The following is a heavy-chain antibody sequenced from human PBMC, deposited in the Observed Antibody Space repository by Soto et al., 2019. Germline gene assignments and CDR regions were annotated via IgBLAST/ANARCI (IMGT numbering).Heavy chain of an antibody. Sequence: GESLKISCKGSGYSFITYWIGWVRQMPGKGLQWMGIIYPGDSDTTYSPSFEGQVTISLDKSIATAYLQWSSLKASDTVIYYCARGIKGGTPFYAMDVWGQGTTVTVSS. J-gene: IGHJ6*02. V-gene: IGHV5-51*01. D-gene: IGHD1-26*01. CDR3: ARGIKGGTPFYAMDV. CDR2: IYPGDSDT. CDR1: GYSFITYW.